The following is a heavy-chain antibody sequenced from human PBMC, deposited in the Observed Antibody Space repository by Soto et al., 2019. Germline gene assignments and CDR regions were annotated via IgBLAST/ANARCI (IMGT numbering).Heavy chain of an antibody. Sequence: QVQLVQSGPEVKKPGASVKVSCKASGYTFASYGISWVRQAPGQGLEWMGWISAYNGNTNYAQTLQGRVTMTPDTSTSDAYMELRSLRSDETAVYYCARDAGVSGELYYWAEGARVYVAA. CDR1: GYTFASYG. V-gene: IGHV1-18*01. CDR2: ISAYNGNT. J-gene: IGHJ4*02. D-gene: IGHD1-7*01. CDR3: ARDAGVSGELYY.